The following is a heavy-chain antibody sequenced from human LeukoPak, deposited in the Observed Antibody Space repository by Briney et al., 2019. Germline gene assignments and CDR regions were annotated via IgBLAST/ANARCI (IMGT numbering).Heavy chain of an antibody. V-gene: IGHV3-21*01. CDR1: GFTFSSYS. CDR3: ARASKWGSITFDY. D-gene: IGHD7-27*01. Sequence: KPGGSLRLSCAASGFTFSSYSMNWVRQAPGKGLEWVSSISSSSSYIYYADSVKGRFTISRDNAKNSLYLQMNSLRAEDTAVYYCARASKWGSITFDYWGQGTLVTVSS. CDR2: ISSSSSYI. J-gene: IGHJ4*02.